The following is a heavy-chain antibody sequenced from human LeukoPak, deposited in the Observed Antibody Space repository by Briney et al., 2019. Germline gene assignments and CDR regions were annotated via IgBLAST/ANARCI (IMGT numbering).Heavy chain of an antibody. Sequence: ASVKVSCKGSEYTFTGYYMHWVRQAPGQGLEWMGWINPNSGGTNYAQKFQGRVTMTRDTSISTAYMELSRLRSDDTAVYYCARDGIAAAKNDYWGQGTLVTVSS. D-gene: IGHD6-13*01. V-gene: IGHV1-2*02. CDR3: ARDGIAAAKNDY. J-gene: IGHJ4*02. CDR2: INPNSGGT. CDR1: EYTFTGYY.